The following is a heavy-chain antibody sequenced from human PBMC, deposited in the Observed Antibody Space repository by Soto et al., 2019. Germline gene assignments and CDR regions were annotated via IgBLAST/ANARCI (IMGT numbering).Heavy chain of an antibody. CDR3: ARGVPTYYYDSSGYLFDY. D-gene: IGHD3-22*01. CDR2: INAGNGNT. Sequence: ASVKVSWKASGYTFTSYAMHWVRQAPGHRLEWMGWINAGNGNTKYSQKFQGRVTITRDTSASTAYMELSSLRSEDTAVYYCARGVPTYYYDSSGYLFDYWGQGTLVTVSS. V-gene: IGHV1-3*01. J-gene: IGHJ4*02. CDR1: GYTFTSYA.